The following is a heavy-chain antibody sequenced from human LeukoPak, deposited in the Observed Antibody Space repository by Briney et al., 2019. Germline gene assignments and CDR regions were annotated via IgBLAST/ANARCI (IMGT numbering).Heavy chain of an antibody. CDR2: ISGSGGST. Sequence: GGSLRLSCAASGFTFSSYGMSWVRQAPGKGLEWVSAISGSGGSTYYADSVKGRFTISRDNSKNTLYLQMNSLRAEDTAVYYCANPFGVGELSGADYWGQGTLVTVSS. CDR1: GFTFSSYG. CDR3: ANPFGVGELSGADY. D-gene: IGHD3-10*01. V-gene: IGHV3-23*01. J-gene: IGHJ4*02.